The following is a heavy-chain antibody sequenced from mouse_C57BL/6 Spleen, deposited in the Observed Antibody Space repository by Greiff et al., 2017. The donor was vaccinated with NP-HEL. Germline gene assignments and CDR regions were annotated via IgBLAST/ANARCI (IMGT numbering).Heavy chain of an antibody. Sequence: QVQLQQSGPELVKPGASVKISCKASGYAFSSSWMNWVKQRPGKGLEWIGRIYPGDGDTNYNGKFKGKATLTADKSSSTAYMQLSSLTSEDSAVYFCARRDGYDQDAMDDWGQGTSVTVSS. D-gene: IGHD2-2*01. J-gene: IGHJ4*01. CDR1: GYAFSSSW. V-gene: IGHV1-82*01. CDR3: ARRDGYDQDAMDD. CDR2: IYPGDGDT.